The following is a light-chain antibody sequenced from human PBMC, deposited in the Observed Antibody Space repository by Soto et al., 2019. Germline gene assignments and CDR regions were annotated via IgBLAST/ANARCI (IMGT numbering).Light chain of an antibody. Sequence: LTQPASVSGSPGQSITISCTGTSSDVVAYNYVSWYQQHPGKAPKLMIYEVSNRPSGDSNRFSGSKSGNRASLTISGLQAEDEADYFCKSYTTSSTYVFGPGTKVTVL. J-gene: IGLJ1*01. V-gene: IGLV2-14*01. CDR1: SSDVVAYNY. CDR3: KSYTTSSTYV. CDR2: EVS.